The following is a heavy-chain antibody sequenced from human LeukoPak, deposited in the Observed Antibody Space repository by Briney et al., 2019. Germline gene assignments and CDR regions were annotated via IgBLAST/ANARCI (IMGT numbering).Heavy chain of an antibody. J-gene: IGHJ3*02. D-gene: IGHD3-10*01. CDR2: IDDSGNT. Sequence: SETLSLTCTVSGGSISGYYWSWIRRPPGKGLEWIGYIDDSGNTNYSPSLKSQVTISVDRSKNQFSLKLNFVTSADTAVYYCARSDHHGSGSHTLFDAFDIWGQGTRVTVSS. V-gene: IGHV4-59*01. CDR1: GGSISGYY. CDR3: ARSDHHGSGSHTLFDAFDI.